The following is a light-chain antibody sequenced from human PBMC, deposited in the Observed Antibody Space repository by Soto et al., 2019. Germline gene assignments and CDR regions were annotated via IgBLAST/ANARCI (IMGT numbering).Light chain of an antibody. J-gene: IGLJ2*01. V-gene: IGLV1-40*01. CDR2: GNN. Sequence: QSVVTQPPSVSGAPGQRVTISCTGSSSNIGAGYDVHWYQQFPGRAPKLLMYGNNNRPSGVPDRFSGSKSGTSASLDITGRQADDEADYYWQSFDTRLNSVVFGGGTKLTVL. CDR1: SSNIGAGYD. CDR3: QSFDTRLNSVV.